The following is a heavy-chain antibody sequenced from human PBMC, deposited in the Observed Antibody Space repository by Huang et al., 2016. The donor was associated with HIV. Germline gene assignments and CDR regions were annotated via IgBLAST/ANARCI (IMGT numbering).Heavy chain of an antibody. CDR1: GGSFRGYY. Sequence: QVQLRQWGAGLVKPSETLSLTCAVYGGSFRGYYWTWIRQSPGKGLEWIGEINHMGKTNYQPSLKSRVTISKDTAKNQFSLQLTSVSAADTGVYFCAREKAADSAWYGVYYFDYWGEGALVTVTS. CDR2: INHMGKT. V-gene: IGHV4-34*01. D-gene: IGHD6-19*01. J-gene: IGHJ4*02. CDR3: AREKAADSAWYGVYYFDY.